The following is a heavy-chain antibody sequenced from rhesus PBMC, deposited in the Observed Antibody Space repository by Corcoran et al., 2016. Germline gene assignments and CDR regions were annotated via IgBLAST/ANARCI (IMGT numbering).Heavy chain of an antibody. CDR2: IHGGDGTT. Sequence: QVQLQESGPGLVKPSETLSLTFAVSVGSLSNNYWTWLRQSPGKGLEWIEYIHGGDGTTSYNPALRSRVTILRDTSKNQFSLKLTSLTAADTAVYYCANPYSGNDYWGQGVLVTVSS. D-gene: IGHD1-44*01. CDR1: VGSLSNNY. J-gene: IGHJ4*01. CDR3: ANPYSGNDY. V-gene: IGHV4-147*01.